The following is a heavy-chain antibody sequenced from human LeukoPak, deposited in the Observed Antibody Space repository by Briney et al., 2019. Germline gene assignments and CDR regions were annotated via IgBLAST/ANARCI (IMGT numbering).Heavy chain of an antibody. V-gene: IGHV3-7*03. CDR3: ARAPCGGDCFLDS. CDR1: GFTFSSYW. Sequence: GGSLRLSCAASGFTFSSYWMSWVRQAPGKGLEWVANIKQDGSEKYYVDSVKGRFTISRDNAKNSLYLQMNSLRVEDTAVYYCARAPCGGDCFLDSWGQGTLVTVSS. D-gene: IGHD2-21*02. J-gene: IGHJ4*02. CDR2: IKQDGSEK.